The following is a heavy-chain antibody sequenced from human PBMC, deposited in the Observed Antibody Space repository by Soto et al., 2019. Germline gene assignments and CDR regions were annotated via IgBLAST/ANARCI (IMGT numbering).Heavy chain of an antibody. CDR2: IRRKANSYTT. J-gene: IGHJ6*02. Sequence: EVQLVESGGGLVQPGGSLRLSCAASGLIFSEYQMDWVHQAPGKGLEWVGRIRRKANSYTTEYAASVKGRFTISRDDSKNSLYLQMNSLKSEDTAVYYCAMLGGWSGGSSGMDVWGQGTTVTVSS. CDR1: GLIFSEYQ. D-gene: IGHD6-19*01. CDR3: AMLGGWSGGSSGMDV. V-gene: IGHV3-72*01.